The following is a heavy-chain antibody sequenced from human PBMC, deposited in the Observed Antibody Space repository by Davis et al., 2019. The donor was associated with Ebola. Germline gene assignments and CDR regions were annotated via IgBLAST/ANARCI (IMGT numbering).Heavy chain of an antibody. CDR1: GYTFTSYG. D-gene: IGHD2-15*01. V-gene: IGHV1-18*01. J-gene: IGHJ4*02. CDR3: ARGYCSGGSCYSPDY. CDR2: ISAYNGNT. Sequence: ASVKVSCKASGYTFTSYGISWVRQAPGQGLEWMGWISAYNGNTNYAQTLQGRVTMTTDTSTSTAYMELRSLRSDDTAVYYCARGYCSGGSCYSPDYWGQGTLVTVSS.